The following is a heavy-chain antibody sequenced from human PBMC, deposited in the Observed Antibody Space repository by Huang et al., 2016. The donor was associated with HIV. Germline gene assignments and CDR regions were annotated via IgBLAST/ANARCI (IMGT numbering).Heavy chain of an antibody. J-gene: IGHJ4*02. CDR1: GYTFTAYG. CDR3: VRDRYCSSSTCEYPWTQTWSGWSY. Sequence: AAVKVSCKASGYTFTAYGIRWVRQAPGQGLEWMGWISAYKGYTNTAQKFQGRVTMATDTSTSTAYMELRSLRSDDTAMYYCVRDRYCSSSTCEYPWTQTWSGWSYWSQGSLVTVSS. CDR2: ISAYKGYT. D-gene: IGHD2-2*01. V-gene: IGHV1-18*01.